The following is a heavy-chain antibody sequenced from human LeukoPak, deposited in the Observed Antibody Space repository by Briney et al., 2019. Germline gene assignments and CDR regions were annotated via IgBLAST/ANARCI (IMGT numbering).Heavy chain of an antibody. D-gene: IGHD5-24*01. J-gene: IGHJ4*02. CDR1: GFSFTTYS. CDR2: NSGSGKST. CDR3: AKRGMTTIKEGFDY. Sequence: GGSLRLSCRASGFSFTTYSMNWVRQAPGKGLEWVSANSGSGKSTYYADSAKGRFTISRDNSKNTLYLQMNSLRAEDTAVYYCAKRGMTTIKEGFDYWGQGTLVTVSS. V-gene: IGHV3-23*01.